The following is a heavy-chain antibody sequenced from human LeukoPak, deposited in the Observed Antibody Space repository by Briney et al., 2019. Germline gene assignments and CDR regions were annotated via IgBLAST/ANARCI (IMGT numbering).Heavy chain of an antibody. V-gene: IGHV1-2*02. CDR1: GYTFTGCY. J-gene: IGHJ4*02. CDR3: ARDYYGSGSYHLVDY. Sequence: GASVKVSCKASGYTFTGCYMHWVRQAPGQGLGWMGWINPNSGGTNYAQKFQGRVTMTRDTSITTAYMELSRLRSDDTAVYYCARDYYGSGSYHLVDYWGQGTLVTVSS. CDR2: INPNSGGT. D-gene: IGHD3-10*01.